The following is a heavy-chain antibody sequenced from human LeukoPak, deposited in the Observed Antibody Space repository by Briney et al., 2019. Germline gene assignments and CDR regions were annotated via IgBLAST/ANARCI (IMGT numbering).Heavy chain of an antibody. CDR3: ARFSRWLPFEY. D-gene: IGHD5-12*01. Sequence: WVRQAPGKGLEWVGSIYYTGSTYYNPSLKSRVTILPDTSKNQFSLRLTSVTAADTAVYYCARFSRWLPFEYWGQGTLVTVSS. V-gene: IGHV4-39*07. CDR2: IYYTGST. J-gene: IGHJ4*02.